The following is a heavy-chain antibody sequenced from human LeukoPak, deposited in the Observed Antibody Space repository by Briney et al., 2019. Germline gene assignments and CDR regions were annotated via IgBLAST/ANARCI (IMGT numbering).Heavy chain of an antibody. Sequence: PSETLSLTCTVSGGSISSYYWSWIRQSPGKGLEWIAYIHSGGRTSYNPSLKSRVTISVETSKNEFSLKVTSVNAADTAVYYCARDRPGGSSLDYWGQGILVTVSS. J-gene: IGHJ4*02. CDR3: ARDRPGGSSLDY. CDR1: GGSISSYY. V-gene: IGHV4-59*01. D-gene: IGHD6-13*01. CDR2: IHSGGRT.